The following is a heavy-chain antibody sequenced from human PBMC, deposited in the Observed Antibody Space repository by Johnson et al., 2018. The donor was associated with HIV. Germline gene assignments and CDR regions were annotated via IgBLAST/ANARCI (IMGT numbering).Heavy chain of an antibody. D-gene: IGHD2-2*01. J-gene: IGHJ3*02. Sequence: PGGSLRLSCKASGFTFSSYAMHWVRQAPGKGLEWVAVISYDGSNKYYADSVKGRFTISRDNSKNTMYLQMNSLRAEDTAVYYCAKTAAADAFDIWGQGTMVTVSS. CDR1: GFTFSSYA. V-gene: IGHV3-30*04. CDR3: AKTAAADAFDI. CDR2: ISYDGSNK.